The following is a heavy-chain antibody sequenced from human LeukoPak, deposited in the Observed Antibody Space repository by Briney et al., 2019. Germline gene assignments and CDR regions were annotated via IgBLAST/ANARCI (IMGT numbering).Heavy chain of an antibody. CDR3: STRTIAVVTAIPLDDSFDI. D-gene: IGHD2-21*02. J-gene: IGHJ3*02. Sequence: GGSLRLSCAASGFTFSSYAMSWVRQAPGKGLEWVSAISGSGGSTYYAESVKGRFTISRDNSKSPMYLQMHSLRAEDTAVYYCSTRTIAVVTAIPLDDSFDIWGQGTMVTVSA. CDR1: GFTFSSYA. V-gene: IGHV3-23*01. CDR2: ISGSGGST.